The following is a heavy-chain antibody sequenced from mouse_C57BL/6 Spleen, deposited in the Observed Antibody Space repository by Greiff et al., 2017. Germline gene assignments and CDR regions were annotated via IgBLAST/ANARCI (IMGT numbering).Heavy chain of an antibody. Sequence: EVKLMESGGGLVKPGGSLKLSCAASGFTFSSYAMSWVRQTPEKRLEWVATISDGGSYTYYPDNVKGRFTISRDNAKNNLYLQMSHLKSEDTAMYYCARNYGSRAYYFDYWGQGTTLTVSS. V-gene: IGHV5-4*03. CDR1: GFTFSSYA. CDR2: ISDGGSYT. J-gene: IGHJ2*01. CDR3: ARNYGSRAYYFDY. D-gene: IGHD1-1*01.